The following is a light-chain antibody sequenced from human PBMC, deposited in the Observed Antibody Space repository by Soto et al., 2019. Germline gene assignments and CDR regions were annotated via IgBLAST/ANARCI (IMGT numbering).Light chain of an antibody. CDR3: MQALQTPWT. Sequence: DIVMTQSPLSLPVTPGEPASISCRSSQSLLHSNGYTYLDWYLQKPGQSPQLLIYLGSNRASGVPDRFSGSGSGTDFTLKISRVEAEDVGVYYCMQALQTPWTFGQGTKADI. CDR2: LGS. CDR1: QSLLHSNGYTY. V-gene: IGKV2-28*01. J-gene: IGKJ1*01.